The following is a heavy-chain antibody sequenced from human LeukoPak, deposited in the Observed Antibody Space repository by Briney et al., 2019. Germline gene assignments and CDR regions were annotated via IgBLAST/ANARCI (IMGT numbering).Heavy chain of an antibody. J-gene: IGHJ5*02. CDR1: GGSISSYY. D-gene: IGHD6-13*01. V-gene: IGHV4-59*01. Sequence: SSETLSLTCTVSGGSISSYYWSWIRQPPGKGLEWIGYIYYSGSTNYNPSLKSRVTISVDTSKNQFSLKLSSVTAADTAVYYCARTLTGYSSSWYWFDPWGQGTLVTVS. CDR2: IYYSGST. CDR3: ARTLTGYSSSWYWFDP.